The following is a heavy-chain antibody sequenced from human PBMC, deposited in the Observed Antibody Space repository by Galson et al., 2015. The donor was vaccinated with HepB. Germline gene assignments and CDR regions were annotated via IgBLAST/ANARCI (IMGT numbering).Heavy chain of an antibody. CDR3: AKMPGYYVEY. D-gene: IGHD3-22*01. CDR1: GFTFSRYA. CDR2: IHIGGGRT. V-gene: IGHV3-23*01. Sequence: LRLSCAASGFTFSRYAMSWVRQAPGKGLEWVSLIHIGGGRTYYADSVKGRFTISRDDSKNTLFLQMNSLRAEDTAVYYCAKMPGYYVEYWGQGTLVTVSS. J-gene: IGHJ4*02.